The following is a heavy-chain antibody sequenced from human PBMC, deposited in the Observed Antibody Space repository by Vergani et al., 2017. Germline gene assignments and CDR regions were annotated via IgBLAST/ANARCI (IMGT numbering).Heavy chain of an antibody. CDR3: ATPTKWELRYYFDY. V-gene: IGHV4-61*02. D-gene: IGHD3-9*01. CDR2: VSTSGRT. CDR1: GDSISSGIYY. J-gene: IGHJ4*02. Sequence: QVQLQESGPGLVKPSQTLSLTCTVSGDSISSGIYYWSWVRQPAGKGLEWIGRVSTSGRTNYNPSLKSRLNILIDTSKNQFSLQLSSVTAADTAVYYCATPTKWELRYYFDYWGQGTLVTVSS.